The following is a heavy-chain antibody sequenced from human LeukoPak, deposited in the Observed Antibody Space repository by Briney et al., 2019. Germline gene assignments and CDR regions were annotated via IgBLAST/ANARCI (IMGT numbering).Heavy chain of an antibody. Sequence: GGSLRLSCAASGFTFSNYAMSWVRQAPGKGLEWVSAIRGSGDYTYYAASVKGRFTISRDNSKNTLFLQMSSLRAEDTAVYYCATVRGCSYANEYHFESWGQGTPVTVSS. CDR2: IRGSGDYT. D-gene: IGHD5-18*01. CDR3: ATVRGCSYANEYHFES. V-gene: IGHV3-23*01. J-gene: IGHJ4*02. CDR1: GFTFSNYA.